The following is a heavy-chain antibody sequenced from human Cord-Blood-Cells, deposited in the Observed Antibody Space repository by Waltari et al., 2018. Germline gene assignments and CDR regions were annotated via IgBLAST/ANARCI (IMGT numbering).Heavy chain of an antibody. CDR2: INAVNANT. D-gene: IGHD3-22*01. V-gene: IGHV1-3*01. CDR1: GYTFTSYA. J-gene: IGHJ3*02. CDR3: ASSAMIVVVIDAFDI. Sequence: QVQLVQSGAEVKKSGASVKVSCKASGYTFTSYAMHWVRQAPGQRLEWMGWINAVNANTKDSQKFQGRVDITRNTSASTAYMELSSLRCVDTAVYYCASSAMIVVVIDAFDIWGQGTMVTVSS.